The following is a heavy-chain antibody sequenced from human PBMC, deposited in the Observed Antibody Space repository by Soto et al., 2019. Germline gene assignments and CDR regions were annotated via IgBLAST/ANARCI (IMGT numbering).Heavy chain of an antibody. D-gene: IGHD3-3*01. Sequence: ASVKVSCKASGYTFTSYYMDWVRQAPGQGLEWMGIINPSGGSTSYAQKFQGRVTMTRDTSTSTVYMELSSLRSEDTAVYYCARCHVRFLAPMDVWGQGTTVTVSS. J-gene: IGHJ6*02. CDR1: GYTFTSYY. V-gene: IGHV1-46*01. CDR3: ARCHVRFLAPMDV. CDR2: INPSGGST.